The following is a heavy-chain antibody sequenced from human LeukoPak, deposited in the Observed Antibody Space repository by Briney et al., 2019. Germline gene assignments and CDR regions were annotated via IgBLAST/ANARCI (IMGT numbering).Heavy chain of an antibody. CDR1: GFTFSSYA. J-gene: IGHJ4*02. V-gene: IGHV3-23*01. CDR3: AKKGYATFDY. Sequence: PGGSLRLSCAASGFTFSSYAMSWVRQAPGKGLEWVSAISGSGGSTSYADSVKGRLTSSRDNSKITLYLQMNSLRAEDTAVYYCAKKGYATFDYWGQGTLVTVSS. CDR2: ISGSGGST. D-gene: IGHD5-18*01.